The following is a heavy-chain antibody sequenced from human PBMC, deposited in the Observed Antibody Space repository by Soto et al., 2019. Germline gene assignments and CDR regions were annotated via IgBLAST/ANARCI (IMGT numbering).Heavy chain of an antibody. V-gene: IGHV4-59*01. CDR1: GGSISSYY. CDR3: ARDHIGGVISSYYYYGMDV. J-gene: IGHJ6*02. D-gene: IGHD3-10*01. Sequence: QVQLQESGPGLVKPSETLSLTCTVSGGSISSYYWSWIRQPPGKGLEWIGYIYYSGSTNYNPSLKSRVTISVDTSKNQFSLKLSSVTAADTAVYYCARDHIGGVISSYYYYGMDVWGQGTTVTVSS. CDR2: IYYSGST.